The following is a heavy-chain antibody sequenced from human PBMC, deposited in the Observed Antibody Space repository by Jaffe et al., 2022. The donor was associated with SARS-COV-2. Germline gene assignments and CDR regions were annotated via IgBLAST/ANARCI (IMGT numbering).Heavy chain of an antibody. V-gene: IGHV3-23*01. CDR1: GFTFSSYA. J-gene: IGHJ6*02. Sequence: EVQLLESGGGLVQPGGSLRLSCAASGFTFSSYAMSWVRQAPGKGLEWVSAISGSGGSTYYADSVKGRFTISRDNSKNTLYLQMNSLRAEDTAVYYCAKIDGLLGQQLADPYGMDVWGQGTTVTVSS. CDR2: ISGSGGST. D-gene: IGHD6-13*01. CDR3: AKIDGLLGQQLADPYGMDV.